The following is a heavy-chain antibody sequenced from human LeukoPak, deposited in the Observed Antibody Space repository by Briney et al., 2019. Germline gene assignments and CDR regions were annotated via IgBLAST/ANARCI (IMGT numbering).Heavy chain of an antibody. Sequence: PSETLSLTCTVSGASISSYYWSWIRQPPGKGLEWIGDIYYSGSIKYNPSLKSRVTMSVDTSKNQFSLKLSSVTAADTAIYYCARQNPSGYYNRPIDYWGQGTLVTVSS. CDR1: GASISSYY. CDR3: ARQNPSGYYNRPIDY. CDR2: IYYSGSI. V-gene: IGHV4-59*01. J-gene: IGHJ4*02. D-gene: IGHD3-22*01.